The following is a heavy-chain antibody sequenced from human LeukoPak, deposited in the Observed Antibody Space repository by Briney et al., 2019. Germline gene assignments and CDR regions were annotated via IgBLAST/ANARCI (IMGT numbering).Heavy chain of an antibody. V-gene: IGHV4-34*01. J-gene: IGHJ4*02. CDR1: GGSFTGYY. D-gene: IGHD3-10*01. CDR2: INHSGST. CDR3: ARYYYGSGSYYTFDY. Sequence: PSETLSLTCAVYGGSFTGYYWSWIRQPPGKGLEWIGEINHSGSTNYNPSLKSRVTISVDTSKNQFSLKLSSVTAADTAVYYCARYYYGSGSYYTFDYWGQGTLVTVSS.